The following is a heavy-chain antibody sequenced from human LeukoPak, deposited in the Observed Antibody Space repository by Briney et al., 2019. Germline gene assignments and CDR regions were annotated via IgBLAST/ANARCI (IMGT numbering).Heavy chain of an antibody. J-gene: IGHJ5*02. Sequence: ASVKVSCKASGYTFTGYYMHWVRQAPGQGLEWMGWINPNSGGTNYAQKFQGRVTMTRDTSISTAYMELSRLRSDDTAVYYCARDWEALSSGYYWSVRWFDPWGQGTLVTVSS. CDR3: ARDWEALSSGYYWSVRWFDP. D-gene: IGHD3-22*01. V-gene: IGHV1-2*02. CDR2: INPNSGGT. CDR1: GYTFTGYY.